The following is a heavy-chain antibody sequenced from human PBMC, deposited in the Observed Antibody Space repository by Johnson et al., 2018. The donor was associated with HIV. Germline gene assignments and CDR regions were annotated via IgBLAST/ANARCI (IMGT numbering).Heavy chain of an antibody. V-gene: IGHV3-11*04. CDR3: ASAWGELDDAFDI. J-gene: IGHJ3*02. CDR2: ISRSGSTI. D-gene: IGHD1-26*01. CDR1: GFTFSDDY. Sequence: QVQLVESGGGLVKPGGSLRLSCAASGFTFSDDYMSWIRQAPGKWLEWVSYISRSGSTITYADSVKGRFTISRDNTKNSLYLQMNSLRVEDTAVYYCASAWGELDDAFDIWGQGTMVTVSS.